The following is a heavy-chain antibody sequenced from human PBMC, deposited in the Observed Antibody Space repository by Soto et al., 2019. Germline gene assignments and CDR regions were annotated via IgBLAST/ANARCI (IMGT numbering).Heavy chain of an antibody. J-gene: IGHJ6*02. CDR2: IIPILGIA. V-gene: IGHV1-69*02. CDR3: ARASIAAAGPYGMDV. CDR1: GGTFSSYT. D-gene: IGHD6-13*01. Sequence: QVQLVQSGAEVKKPGSSVKVSCTASGGTFSSYTISWVRQAPGQGLEWMGRIIPILGIANYAQKFQGRVTITADKSTSTAYMELSSLRSEDTAVYYCARASIAAAGPYGMDVWGQGTTVTVSS.